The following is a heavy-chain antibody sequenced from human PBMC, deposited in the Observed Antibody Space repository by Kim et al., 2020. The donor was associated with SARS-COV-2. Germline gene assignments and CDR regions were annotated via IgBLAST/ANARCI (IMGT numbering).Heavy chain of an antibody. V-gene: IGHV1-3*01. Sequence: ASVKVSCKASGYTFTRYAMHWVRQAPGQRLEWMGWINPGSGDTRYSQKFQDRVILTRDTSASTACMELYSLRPEDTALYYCARGEYDYSFDIWGQGTMVAVSS. J-gene: IGHJ3*02. CDR3: ARGEYDYSFDI. CDR1: GYTFTRYA. CDR2: INPGSGDT. D-gene: IGHD3-16*01.